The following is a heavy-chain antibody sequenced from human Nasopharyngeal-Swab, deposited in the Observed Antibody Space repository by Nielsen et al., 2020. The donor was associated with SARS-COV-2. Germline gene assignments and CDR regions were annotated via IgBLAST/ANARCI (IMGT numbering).Heavy chain of an antibody. V-gene: IGHV1-46*01. J-gene: IGHJ4*02. D-gene: IGHD2-2*01. CDR3: AREEDIVVVPAAGLDY. CDR2: INPSGGST. CDR1: GYTFTSYY. Sequence: ASVKVSCKASGYTFTSYYMHWVRQAPGQGLEGMGIINPSGGSTSYAQKFQGRVTMTRDTSTSTVYMELSSLRSEDTAVYYCAREEDIVVVPAAGLDYWGQGTLVTVSS.